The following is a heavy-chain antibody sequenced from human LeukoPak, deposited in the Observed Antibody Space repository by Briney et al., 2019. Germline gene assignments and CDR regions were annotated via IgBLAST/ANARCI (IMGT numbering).Heavy chain of an antibody. CDR2: VSSTGGGT. CDR1: GFIFSGYA. J-gene: IGHJ4*02. Sequence: GGSLRLSCAVSGFIFSGYAMTWVRQAPGKGLEWVSAVSSTGGGTHYADSVKGRFTISRDNSKNTLYLQMNSLRAEDTAVYYCARDYGGSYFADYWGQGTLVTVSS. CDR3: ARDYGGSYFADY. D-gene: IGHD1-26*01. V-gene: IGHV3-23*01.